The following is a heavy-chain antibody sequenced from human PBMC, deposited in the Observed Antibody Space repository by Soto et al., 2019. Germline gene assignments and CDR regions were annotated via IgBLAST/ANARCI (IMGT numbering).Heavy chain of an antibody. CDR1: GFTFSSYW. CDR3: ARGYHCSSTSCYFYYYYYGMDV. Sequence: PGGSLRLSCAASGFTFSSYWMSWVRQAPGKGLEWVANIKQDGSEKYYVDSVKGRFTISRDNAKNSLYLQMNSLRAEDTAVYYCARGYHCSSTSCYFYYYYYGMDVWGQGTTVTVSS. CDR2: IKQDGSEK. J-gene: IGHJ6*02. D-gene: IGHD2-2*01. V-gene: IGHV3-7*03.